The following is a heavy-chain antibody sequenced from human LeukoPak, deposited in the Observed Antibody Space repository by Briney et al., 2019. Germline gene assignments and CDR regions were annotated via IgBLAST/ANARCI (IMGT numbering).Heavy chain of an antibody. D-gene: IGHD3-10*01. V-gene: IGHV3-7*01. CDR2: IKQDGSEK. J-gene: IGHJ6*02. Sequence: GGSLRLSCAASGLTFSSYWMSWVRQAPGKGLEWVANIKQDGSEKYYVDSVKGRFTISRDNAKNSLYLQMNSLRAEDTAVYYCARERVGPILLWFGELLNYYGMDVWGQGTTVTVSS. CDR1: GLTFSSYW. CDR3: ARERVGPILLWFGELLNYYGMDV.